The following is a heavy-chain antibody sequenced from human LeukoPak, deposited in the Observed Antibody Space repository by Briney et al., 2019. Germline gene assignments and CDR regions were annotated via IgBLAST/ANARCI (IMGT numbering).Heavy chain of an antibody. D-gene: IGHD6-6*01. CDR3: ARDAYSSSSSWYFDL. CDR2: INHSGST. Sequence: PSETLSLTCAVYGGSFSGYYWSWIRQPPGKGLEWIGEINHSGSTNYNPSLKSRVTISVDTSKNQISLKLSSVTAADTAVYYCARDAYSSSSSWYFDLWGRGTLVTVSS. CDR1: GGSFSGYY. J-gene: IGHJ2*01. V-gene: IGHV4-34*01.